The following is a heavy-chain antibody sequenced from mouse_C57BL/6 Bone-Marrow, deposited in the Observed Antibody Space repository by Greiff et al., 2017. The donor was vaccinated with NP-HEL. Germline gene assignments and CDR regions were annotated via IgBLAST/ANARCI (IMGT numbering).Heavy chain of an antibody. V-gene: IGHV5-4*01. CDR1: GFTFSSYA. Sequence: EVQLVESGGGLVKPGGSLKLSCAASGFTFSSYAMSWVRQTPEKRLEWVATISDGGSYTYYPDNVKGRFTISRDNAKNNLYLQMSHLKSEDTAMYYCARDNYDYGQYYFDYWGQGTTLTVSS. CDR3: ARDNYDYGQYYFDY. CDR2: ISDGGSYT. D-gene: IGHD2-4*01. J-gene: IGHJ2*01.